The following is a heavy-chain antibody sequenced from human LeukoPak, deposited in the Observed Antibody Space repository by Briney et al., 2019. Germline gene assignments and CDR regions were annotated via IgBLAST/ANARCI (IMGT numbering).Heavy chain of an antibody. D-gene: IGHD3-3*01. J-gene: IGHJ5*02. Sequence: ASVKVSCKASGYTFTSYGISWVRQAPGQGLEWMGWISAYSGNTNYAQKLQGRVTMTTDTSTSTAYMELRSLRSDDTAVYYCAREVTIFGVVIDGFDPWGQGTLVTVSS. V-gene: IGHV1-18*01. CDR1: GYTFTSYG. CDR3: AREVTIFGVVIDGFDP. CDR2: ISAYSGNT.